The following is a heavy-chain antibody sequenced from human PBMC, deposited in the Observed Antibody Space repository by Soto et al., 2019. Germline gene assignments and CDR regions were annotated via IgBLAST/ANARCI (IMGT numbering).Heavy chain of an antibody. V-gene: IGHV1-18*01. CDR2: ISAYNGNT. J-gene: IGHJ4*02. CDR1: GYTFTSYG. Sequence: QVQLVQSGAEVKKPGASVKVSCKASGYTFTSYGISWVRQAPGQGLEWMGWISAYNGNTNYAQKLQGRVTMTTDTSTRTAYMELRSLRSDDTAVYYCTRKDYYASSGYRRDFDSWGQGTLVTVSS. CDR3: TRKDYYASSGYRRDFDS. D-gene: IGHD3-22*01.